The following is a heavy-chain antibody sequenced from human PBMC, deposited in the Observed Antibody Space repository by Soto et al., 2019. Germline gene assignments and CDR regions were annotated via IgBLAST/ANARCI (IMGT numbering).Heavy chain of an antibody. D-gene: IGHD3-22*01. CDR2: IYYSGST. V-gene: IGHV4-59*01. Sequence: QVQLQESGPGLVKPSEILSLTCTVSGGSISSYYWSWIRQPPGKGLEWIGYIYYSGSTNYNPSLKSRVTISVDTSKNQFSLKLSSVTAADTTVYYCARLDYYDSAMEWGQGTLVTVSS. CDR3: ARLDYYDSAME. J-gene: IGHJ4*02. CDR1: GGSISSYY.